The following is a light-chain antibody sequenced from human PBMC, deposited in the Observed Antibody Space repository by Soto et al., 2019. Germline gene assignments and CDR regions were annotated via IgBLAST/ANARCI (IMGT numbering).Light chain of an antibody. CDR3: QQSYSTLPYT. Sequence: DIVMTQAPSSLSASVGDRVTITCRASQTISLYLNWYQQKPGKAPKLLIYAASTLQSGVPSRFIGSRSGTDFTLTISSLQPEDSANYYCQQSYSTLPYTFGPGTKVDIK. J-gene: IGKJ2*01. CDR1: QTISLY. CDR2: AAS. V-gene: IGKV1-39*01.